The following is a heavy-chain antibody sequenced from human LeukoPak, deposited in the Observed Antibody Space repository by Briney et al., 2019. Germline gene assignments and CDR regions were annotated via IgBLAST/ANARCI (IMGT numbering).Heavy chain of an antibody. CDR1: GGSLSSYY. V-gene: IGHV4-59*01. CDR2: VFFSGST. J-gene: IGHJ5*02. Sequence: PSETLSLTCAVSGGSLSSYYWSWIRQPPGKGLEWIGYVFFSGSTNYNPSLKSQVTISLDTSKNQFSLNLTSVTAADTAIYYCARDRWFDPWGQGTLVTVSS. CDR3: ARDRWFDP.